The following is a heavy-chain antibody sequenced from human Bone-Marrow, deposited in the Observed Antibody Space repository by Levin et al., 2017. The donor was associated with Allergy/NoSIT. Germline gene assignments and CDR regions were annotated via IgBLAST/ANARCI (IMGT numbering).Heavy chain of an antibody. D-gene: IGHD2-15*01. CDR1: GFIFSDYY. V-gene: IGHV3-11*01. CDR2: ISSSGSDT. J-gene: IGHJ4*02. Sequence: GGSLRLSCAASGFIFSDYYMSWIRQAPGRGLEWVSRISSSGSDTYYAASVKGRFTISRDNAGKSVYLQMNSLRAEDTAVYYCARGQDNNLSFLLHNWGQGTLVTVSS. CDR3: ARGQDNNLSFLLHN.